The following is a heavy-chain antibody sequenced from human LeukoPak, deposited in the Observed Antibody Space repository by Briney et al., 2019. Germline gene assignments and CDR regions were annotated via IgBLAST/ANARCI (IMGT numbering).Heavy chain of an antibody. CDR1: GGSISSLY. CDR3: ARALQYQLLFHYYYMDV. J-gene: IGHJ6*03. CDR2: IYYSGST. V-gene: IGHV4-59*11. D-gene: IGHD2-2*01. Sequence: SETLSLTCTVSGGSISSLYWSWIRQPPGKGLEWIGYIYYSGSTNYNPSLKSRVTISVDTSKNQFSLKLSSVTAADTAVYYCARALQYQLLFHYYYMDVWGKGTTVTVSS.